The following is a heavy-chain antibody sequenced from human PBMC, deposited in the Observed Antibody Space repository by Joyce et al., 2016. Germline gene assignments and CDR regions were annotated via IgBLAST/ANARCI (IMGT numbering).Heavy chain of an antibody. V-gene: IGHV4-30-2*01. CDR1: GDSFTTGGYA. CDR2: IYHSRNT. D-gene: IGHD3-10*01. J-gene: IGHJ4*02. Sequence: QLLLQESGPGLVKTSQTLSLTCAVSGDSFTTGGYAWNWIRQPPGKGLEWIGDIYHSRNTHFTPSLQSRVTISLDRSKSQCSLKLSSVTAADTAVYYCARAPRGPGYFDSWGQGTLVTVSS. CDR3: ARAPRGPGYFDS.